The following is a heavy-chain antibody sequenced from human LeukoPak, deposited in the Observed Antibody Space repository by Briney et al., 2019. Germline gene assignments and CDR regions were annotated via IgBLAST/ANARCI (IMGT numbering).Heavy chain of an antibody. J-gene: IGHJ4*02. D-gene: IGHD3-10*01. Sequence: GGSLRPSCAASGLTFSSYEMNWVRQAPGKGLEWVSYISSSGTTIKYADSVKGRFTISRDNGKNSLYLQMNSLRAEDTAVYYCARESSGSGSYGDFWGQGTLVTVSS. CDR2: ISSSGTTI. CDR1: GLTFSSYE. V-gene: IGHV3-48*03. CDR3: ARESSGSGSYGDF.